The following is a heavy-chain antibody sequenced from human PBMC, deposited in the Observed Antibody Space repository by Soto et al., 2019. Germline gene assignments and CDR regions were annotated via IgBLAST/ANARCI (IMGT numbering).Heavy chain of an antibody. V-gene: IGHV3-30*18. CDR1: GFTFSSYG. CDR2: ISYDGSNK. Sequence: QVQLVESGGGVVQPGRSLRLSCAASGFTFSSYGMHWVRQAPGKGLEWVAVISYDGSNKYYADSVKGRFTISRDNSKNTLYLQMNRLRAEDTAVYYCAKYRAARQNYYSGMDVWGQGTTVTVSS. D-gene: IGHD6-6*01. CDR3: AKYRAARQNYYSGMDV. J-gene: IGHJ6*02.